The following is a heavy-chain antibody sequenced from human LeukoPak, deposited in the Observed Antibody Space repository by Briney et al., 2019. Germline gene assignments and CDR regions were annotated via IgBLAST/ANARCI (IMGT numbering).Heavy chain of an antibody. Sequence: ASVTVSCKASGYTFTSYDINWVRHATGQGLEWMGWMNSNSGNTGYAQKLQGRVTITRNTSISTAYMELSSLRSEDTAVYYCARRIAASGTPLGYWGEGTLLTVS. J-gene: IGHJ4*02. CDR2: MNSNSGNT. CDR1: GYTFTSYD. CDR3: ARRIAASGTPLGY. V-gene: IGHV1-8*02. D-gene: IGHD6-6*01.